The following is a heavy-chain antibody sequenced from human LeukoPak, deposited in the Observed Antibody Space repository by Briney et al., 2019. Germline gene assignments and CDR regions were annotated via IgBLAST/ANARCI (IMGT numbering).Heavy chain of an antibody. Sequence: SSETLSLTCTVSGGSFSSYYWAWIRQPPGKVLEWIGYIHYSGNTNYNPSLKSRVTMSVDTSKNQFSLILTSVTAADTAVYYCTKIANGGLSDYWGQGTLVTVSS. CDR2: IHYSGNT. J-gene: IGHJ4*02. V-gene: IGHV4-59*01. D-gene: IGHD2-8*01. CDR3: TKIANGGLSDY. CDR1: GGSFSSYY.